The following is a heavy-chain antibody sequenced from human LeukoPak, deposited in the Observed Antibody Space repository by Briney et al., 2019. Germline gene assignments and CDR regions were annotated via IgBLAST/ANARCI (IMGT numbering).Heavy chain of an antibody. CDR3: AKVRLGYCSGGSCSRGGTSMDV. CDR2: VSNSGDYI. CDR1: GFSFSSYR. D-gene: IGHD2-15*01. J-gene: IGHJ6*03. Sequence: GGSLRLSCAASGFSFSSYRMNWVRQAPGKGLEWVSSVSNSGDYIHYADSVKGRFTISRDNSKNSLYLQMNSLRAEDTAVYYCAKVRLGYCSGGSCSRGGTSMDVWGRGTTVTISS. V-gene: IGHV3-21*06.